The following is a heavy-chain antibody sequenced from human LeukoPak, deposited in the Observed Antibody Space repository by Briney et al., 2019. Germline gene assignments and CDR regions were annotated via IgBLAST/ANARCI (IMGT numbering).Heavy chain of an antibody. CDR3: ARGNGYSDYYCGMDV. Sequence: PGGSLRLSCAASGFTFSSYSMNWVRQAPGKGPEWVSSISSSSSYIYYADSVKGRFTISRDNAKNSLYLQMNSLRAEDTAVYYCARGNGYSDYYCGMDVWGQGTTVTVSS. D-gene: IGHD5-24*01. J-gene: IGHJ6*02. V-gene: IGHV3-21*01. CDR1: GFTFSSYS. CDR2: ISSSSSYI.